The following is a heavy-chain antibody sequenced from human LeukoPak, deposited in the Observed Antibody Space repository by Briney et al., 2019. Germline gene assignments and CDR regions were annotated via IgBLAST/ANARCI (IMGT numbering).Heavy chain of an antibody. CDR1: GFTFSSYA. Sequence: PWGSLRLSCAASGFTFSSYAMSWVRQAPGKGLEWVSAISGSGGSTYYADSVKGRFTISRDNAKNSLYLQMNSLRAEDTAVYYCARIGYRSSSFDYWGRGTLVTVSS. CDR3: ARIGYRSSSFDY. J-gene: IGHJ4*02. D-gene: IGHD6-6*01. CDR2: ISGSGGST. V-gene: IGHV3-23*01.